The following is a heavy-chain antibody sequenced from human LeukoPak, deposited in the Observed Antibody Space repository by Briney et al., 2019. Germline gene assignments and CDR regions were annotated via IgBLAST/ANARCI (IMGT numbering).Heavy chain of an antibody. V-gene: IGHV3-7*01. J-gene: IGHJ4*02. Sequence: GGSLRPSCAASGFTFSTYWMSWVRQAPGKGLEWVANIKQDGSEEYYVDSVKGRFTISRDNAKNSLYLQMNSLRAEDTAVYYCARDPRGGPTTFDYWGQGTLVTVSS. D-gene: IGHD3-16*01. CDR2: IKQDGSEE. CDR1: GFTFSTYW. CDR3: ARDPRGGPTTFDY.